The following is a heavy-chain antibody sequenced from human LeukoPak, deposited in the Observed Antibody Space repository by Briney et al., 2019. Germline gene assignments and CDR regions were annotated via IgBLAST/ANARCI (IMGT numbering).Heavy chain of an antibody. Sequence: ASVKVSCKASGYTFTSYYMHWVRQAPGHGLEWMGIINPSGGSTSYAQKFQGRVTMTRDTSTSTVYMELSSLRSEDTAVYYCARGRGMEWLLYGDAYFDYWGQGTLVTVSS. CDR3: ARGRGMEWLLYGDAYFDY. V-gene: IGHV1-46*01. CDR1: GYTFTSYY. D-gene: IGHD3-3*01. CDR2: INPSGGST. J-gene: IGHJ4*02.